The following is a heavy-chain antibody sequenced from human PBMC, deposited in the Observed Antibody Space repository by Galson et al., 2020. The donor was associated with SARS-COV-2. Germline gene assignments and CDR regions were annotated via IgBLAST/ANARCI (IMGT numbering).Heavy chain of an antibody. CDR2: TYYRSKWYN. CDR1: GNSVSSNSAA. D-gene: IGHD1-7*01. V-gene: IGHV6-1*01. J-gene: IGHJ6*02. CDR3: ARALLTGTNILYYSGMDV. Sequence: SQTLSLTCAIPGNSVSSNSAAWNWIRQSPSRGLEWLGRTYYRSKWYNDYAVSVKSRITINPDTSKNQLSLQLNSVTPEDTAVYYCARALLTGTNILYYSGMDVWGQGTTVTVSS.